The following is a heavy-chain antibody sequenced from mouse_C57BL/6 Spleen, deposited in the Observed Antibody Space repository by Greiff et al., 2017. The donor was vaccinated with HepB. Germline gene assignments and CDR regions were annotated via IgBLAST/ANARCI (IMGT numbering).Heavy chain of an antibody. J-gene: IGHJ2*01. Sequence: DVQLQESGTVLARPGASVKMSCKTSGYTFTSYWMHWVKQRPGQGLEWIGAIYPGNSDTRYNQKFKGKAKLTAVPSASTAYMELSSLTNEDSAVYYCTRSGNWDGDNYFDYWGQGTTLTVSS. CDR3: TRSGNWDGDNYFDY. CDR2: IYPGNSDT. CDR1: GYTFTSYW. D-gene: IGHD4-1*01. V-gene: IGHV1-5*01.